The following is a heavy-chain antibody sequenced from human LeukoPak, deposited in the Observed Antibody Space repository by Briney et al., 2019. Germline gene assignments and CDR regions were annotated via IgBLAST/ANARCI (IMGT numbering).Heavy chain of an antibody. CDR1: GFTFSNSP. V-gene: IGHV3-23*01. J-gene: IGHJ4*02. CDR2: ISTSGSDT. D-gene: IGHD1-7*01. Sequence: PGGSLRLSCAASGFTFSNSPMTWVRQAPWKGLEWVAAISTSGSDTIYTDSVKDRFTISRDNSKNTLYLQMNSLRAEDMAVYYCAKGGNYAPLDYRGQGTLVTVSS. CDR3: AKGGNYAPLDY.